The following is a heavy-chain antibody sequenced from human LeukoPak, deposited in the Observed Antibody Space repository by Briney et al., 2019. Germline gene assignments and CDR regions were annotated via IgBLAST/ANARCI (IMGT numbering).Heavy chain of an antibody. CDR1: GGSFSGYY. Sequence: SETLSLTCAVYGGSFSGYYWSWIRQPPGKGLEWIGEINHSGSTNYNPSLKSRVTISVDTSKNQFSLKLSSMTAADTAVYYCARGLYCSSTSCYENAFDIWGQGTMVTVSS. CDR3: ARGLYCSSTSCYENAFDI. D-gene: IGHD2-2*01. CDR2: INHSGST. J-gene: IGHJ3*02. V-gene: IGHV4-34*01.